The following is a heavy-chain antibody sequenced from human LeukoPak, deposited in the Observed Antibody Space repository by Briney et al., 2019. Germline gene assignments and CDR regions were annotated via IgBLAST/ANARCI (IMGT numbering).Heavy chain of an antibody. Sequence: GGSLRLSCAASGFTVSSNYMSWVRQAPGKGLEWVSAISGSGGSTYYADSVKGRFTISRDNAKNSLYLQMNSLRAEDTAVYYCARDVVVAAELDYWGQGTLVTVSS. V-gene: IGHV3-11*01. CDR2: ISGSGGST. D-gene: IGHD2-15*01. J-gene: IGHJ4*02. CDR1: GFTVSSNY. CDR3: ARDVVVAAELDY.